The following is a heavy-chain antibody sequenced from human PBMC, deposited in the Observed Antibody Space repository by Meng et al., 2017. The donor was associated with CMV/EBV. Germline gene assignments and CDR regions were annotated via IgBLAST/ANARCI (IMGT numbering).Heavy chain of an antibody. J-gene: IGHJ5*02. CDR3: AKWGHSGYDP. V-gene: IGHV3-23*01. D-gene: IGHD5-12*01. Sequence: GGSLRLACAASGFTFSSYAMSWVRQAPGKGLEWVSAISGRGGSTYYAASVTGRFTISIDHSKNTLYLQMNSLRAEDTAVYYCAKWGHSGYDPWGQGTLVTVSS. CDR1: GFTFSSYA. CDR2: ISGRGGST.